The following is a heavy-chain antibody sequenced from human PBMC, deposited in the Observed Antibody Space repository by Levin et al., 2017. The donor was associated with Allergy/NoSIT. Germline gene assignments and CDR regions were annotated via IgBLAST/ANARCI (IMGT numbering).Heavy chain of an antibody. CDR3: ARDWQQLDY. CDR1: GFPFRSYA. J-gene: IGHJ4*02. CDR2: ISYDGSNI. Sequence: LSLPCAASGFPFRSYAMHWVRQAPGKGLEWVAVISYDGSNIHYADSVKGRFTISRDNSKNTLYLQMNSLRAEDTAVYYCARDWQQLDYWGQGTLVTVSS. D-gene: IGHD6-13*01. V-gene: IGHV3-30-3*01.